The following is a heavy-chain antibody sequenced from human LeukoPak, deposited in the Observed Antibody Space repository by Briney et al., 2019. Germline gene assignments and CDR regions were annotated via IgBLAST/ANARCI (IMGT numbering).Heavy chain of an antibody. CDR1: GFTFDDYA. D-gene: IGHD5-12*01. V-gene: IGHV3-9*01. CDR3: AKASSKSLGGYVFPY. Sequence: GRSLRLSCAASGFTFDDYAMHWVRQAPGKGLEWSSGISWNSGSIGYADSVKGRFTISRDNAKNSLYLQMNSLRAEDTALYYCAKASSKSLGGYVFPYWGQGTLVTVSS. CDR2: ISWNSGSI. J-gene: IGHJ4*02.